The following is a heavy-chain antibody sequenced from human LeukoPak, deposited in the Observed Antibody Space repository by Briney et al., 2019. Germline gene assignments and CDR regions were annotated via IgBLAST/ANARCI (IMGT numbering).Heavy chain of an antibody. J-gene: IGHJ4*02. CDR2: IYYSGST. CDR3: ARDYYGSGSYDY. CDR1: GGSISSYY. V-gene: IGHV4-59*01. Sequence: SETLSLTCTVPGGSISSYYWSWIRQPPGKGLEWIGYIYYSGSTNYNPSLKSRVTISVDTSKNQFSLKLSSVTAADTAVYYCARDYYGSGSYDYWGQGTLVTVSS. D-gene: IGHD3-10*01.